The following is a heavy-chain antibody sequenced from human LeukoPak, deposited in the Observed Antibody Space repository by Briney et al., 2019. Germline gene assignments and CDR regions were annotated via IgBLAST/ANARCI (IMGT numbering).Heavy chain of an antibody. CDR1: GYTLTELS. Sequence: ASVKVSCKVSGYTLTELSMHWVRQAPGKGLEWMGGFDPEDGETIYAQKFQGRVTMTRDTSISTAYMELSRLRSDDTAVYYCARGQIDGSADYWGQGTLVTVSS. CDR2: FDPEDGET. CDR3: ARGQIDGSADY. D-gene: IGHD3-10*01. V-gene: IGHV1-24*01. J-gene: IGHJ4*02.